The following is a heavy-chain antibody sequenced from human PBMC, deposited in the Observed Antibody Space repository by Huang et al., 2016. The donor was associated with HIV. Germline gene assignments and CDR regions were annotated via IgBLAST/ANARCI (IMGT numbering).Heavy chain of an antibody. CDR2: VYCLWNT. CDR1: GTSMTSSTVS. J-gene: IGHJ6*02. CDR3: AREVRSVDTDRPDGYYYRGLDV. Sequence: QLRESGPGLVTPSETLSLTCSASGTSMTSSTVSWGWFRQPPGRGVEGVGSVYCLWNTDDNPSLKSRVTISIDTANKQYSMRLTSVTAADTAVYFCAREVRSVDTDRPDGYYYRGLDVWGQVTTVIVSS. V-gene: IGHV4-39*02. D-gene: IGHD2-2*03.